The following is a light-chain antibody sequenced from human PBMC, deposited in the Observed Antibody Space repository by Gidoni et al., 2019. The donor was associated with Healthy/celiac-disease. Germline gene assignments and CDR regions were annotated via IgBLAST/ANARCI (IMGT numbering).Light chain of an antibody. CDR2: KAS. CDR3: QQYSSYPFT. Sequence: DIQMTQSPSTLSASIGDRVTITCRASQSISGWLAWSQQKPGKAPKLLIYKASSLESGVPSRFSGSGSGTEITLTISSLQPDDFTTYYCQQYSSYPFTFGGGATVEIK. V-gene: IGKV1-5*03. CDR1: QSISGW. J-gene: IGKJ4*01.